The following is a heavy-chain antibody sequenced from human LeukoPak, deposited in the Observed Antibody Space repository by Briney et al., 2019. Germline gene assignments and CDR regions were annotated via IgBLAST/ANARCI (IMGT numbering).Heavy chain of an antibody. Sequence: GGSLRLSCAASGFSFSSYAMSWVRQAPGKGLEWVSTISGSGDSTYYADSVKGRFTISRDNSKNTLYLQMNGLRVEDTALYYCAKLVGGVPFELWGQGTVVTVSS. CDR1: GFSFSSYA. CDR3: AKLVGGVPFEL. J-gene: IGHJ3*01. CDR2: ISGSGDST. V-gene: IGHV3-23*01. D-gene: IGHD1-26*01.